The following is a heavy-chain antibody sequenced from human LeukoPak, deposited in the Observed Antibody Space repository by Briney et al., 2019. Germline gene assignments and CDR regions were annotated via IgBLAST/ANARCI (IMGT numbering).Heavy chain of an antibody. CDR3: ARFISLGA. Sequence: LAGPSLRLSCAASGFNFSSFWMGWVRQAPGKGLEWVANIKQDGSEENYVDSVKGRFTISRDNAQKSLYLQMHSLRVDDTAVYYCARFISLGAWGQGTLVTVSS. D-gene: IGHD3-10*01. CDR2: IKQDGSEE. J-gene: IGHJ5*02. V-gene: IGHV3-7*01. CDR1: GFNFSSFW.